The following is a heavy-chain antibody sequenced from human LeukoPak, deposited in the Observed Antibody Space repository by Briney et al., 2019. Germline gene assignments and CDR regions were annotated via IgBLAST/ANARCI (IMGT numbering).Heavy chain of an antibody. Sequence: PSETLSLTCTVSGGSISSGGYYWSWIRQPPGKGLEWIGYIYHSGSTYYNPSLKSRVTISVDRSKNQFSLKLSSVTAADTPVYYCARVGATYYWGQGTLVTVSS. CDR1: GGSISSGGYY. CDR2: IYHSGST. CDR3: ARVGATYY. V-gene: IGHV4-30-2*01. D-gene: IGHD1-26*01. J-gene: IGHJ4*02.